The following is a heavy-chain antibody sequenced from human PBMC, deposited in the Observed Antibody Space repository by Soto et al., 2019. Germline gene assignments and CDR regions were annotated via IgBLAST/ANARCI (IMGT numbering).Heavy chain of an antibody. CDR3: ALCGSHNKYYYSGVDG. Sequence: SETLALTCAGYVESFSGYYWSCIRHTPGKWLEWIGEINHSGGTNYNPSLKSRVTISVDTSKTQFSLKLSSVTAADTAVYYCALCGSHNKYYYSGVDGFGQATT. J-gene: IGHJ6*01. CDR2: INHSGGT. V-gene: IGHV4-34*01. CDR1: VESFSGYY. D-gene: IGHD3-16*01.